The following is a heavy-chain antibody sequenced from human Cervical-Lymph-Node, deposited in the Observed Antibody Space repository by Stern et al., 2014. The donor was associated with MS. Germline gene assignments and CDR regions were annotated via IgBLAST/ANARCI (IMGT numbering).Heavy chain of an antibody. CDR2: IYPGDSDT. CDR1: GYSFTSHW. D-gene: IGHD4-11*01. J-gene: IGHJ6*02. CDR3: ARHQTDYKGRDYYYYGMDV. Sequence: EVQLLESGAEVKKPGESLKISCKGSGYSFTSHWIGWVRQMPGKGLEWMGMIYPGDSDTRYSPSFQGQVPISADKSISTAYLQWSSLKASDTAIYYCARHQTDYKGRDYYYYGMDVWGQGTTVTVSS. V-gene: IGHV5-51*01.